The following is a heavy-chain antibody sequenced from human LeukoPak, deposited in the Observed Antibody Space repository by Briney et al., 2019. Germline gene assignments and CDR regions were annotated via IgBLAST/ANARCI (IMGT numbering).Heavy chain of an antibody. D-gene: IGHD3-3*01. V-gene: IGHV3-7*01. Sequence: RGSLRLSCAASGFVFRNYFMSWVRQAPGKGLEWVASIKNDGSEKYYVDSVRGRYTISRDNTKNSLYLQMSSLRAEDTAVYYCATDRGWRTSGYYLYYFEYWGQGTLVTFSS. CDR1: GFVFRNYF. CDR2: IKNDGSEK. CDR3: ATDRGWRTSGYYLYYFEY. J-gene: IGHJ4*02.